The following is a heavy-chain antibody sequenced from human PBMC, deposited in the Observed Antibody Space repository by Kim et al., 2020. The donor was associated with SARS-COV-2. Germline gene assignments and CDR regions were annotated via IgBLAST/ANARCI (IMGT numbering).Heavy chain of an antibody. Sequence: YADSVKGRFAISRANAKNSLHLQMDSLRSEDTALYYCAKGRLISVAGPLDFWGQGTLVTVSS. CDR3: AKGRLISVAGPLDF. J-gene: IGHJ4*02. V-gene: IGHV3-9*01. D-gene: IGHD6-19*01.